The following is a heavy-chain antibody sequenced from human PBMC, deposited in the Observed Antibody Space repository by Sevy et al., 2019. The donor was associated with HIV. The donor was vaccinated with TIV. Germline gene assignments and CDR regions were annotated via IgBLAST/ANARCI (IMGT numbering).Heavy chain of an antibody. J-gene: IGHJ6*03. Sequence: GGSLRLSCAASGFTFSSDEMTWVRQAPGKGLEWISYIDSSGTSIYYADSVLGRFTVSRDNAKNSRFLQMNSLRAEDTAVYYCARNYFDSSGSGLSYYYYMDVWGKGTTVTVSS. CDR1: GFTFSSDE. CDR2: IDSSGTSI. V-gene: IGHV3-48*03. D-gene: IGHD3-22*01. CDR3: ARNYFDSSGSGLSYYYYMDV.